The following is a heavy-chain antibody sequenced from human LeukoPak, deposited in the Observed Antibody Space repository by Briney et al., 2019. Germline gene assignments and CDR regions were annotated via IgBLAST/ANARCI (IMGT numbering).Heavy chain of an antibody. CDR2: IYYSGST. J-gene: IGHJ3*02. CDR1: GGSISSYY. CDR3: ATASSSGWYRGAFDI. D-gene: IGHD6-19*01. V-gene: IGHV4-59*08. Sequence: SETLSLTCTVSGGSISSYYWSWIRQPPGKGLEWIGYIYYSGSTNYNPSLKSQVTISVDTSKNQFSLKLSSVTAADTAVYYCATASSSGWYRGAFDIWGQGTMVTVSS.